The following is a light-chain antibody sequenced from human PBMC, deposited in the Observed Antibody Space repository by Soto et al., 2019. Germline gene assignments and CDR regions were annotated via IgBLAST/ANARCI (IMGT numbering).Light chain of an antibody. CDR2: GAS. Sequence: DIQMTQSPPTLSASVGDRNNITCRASQSIRHYLAWYQQMPGKAPKLLIYGASTLQSGVPSRFSGSGSGTEFTLTISSLQPDDFGTYFCQHHNSYSQTFGQGTKVDIK. J-gene: IGKJ1*01. V-gene: IGKV1-5*01. CDR3: QHHNSYSQT. CDR1: QSIRHY.